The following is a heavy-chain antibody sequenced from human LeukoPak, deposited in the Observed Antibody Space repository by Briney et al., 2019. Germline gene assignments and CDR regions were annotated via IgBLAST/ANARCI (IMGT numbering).Heavy chain of an antibody. V-gene: IGHV3-53*01. J-gene: IGHJ4*02. CDR2: IYSGGST. Sequence: GGSLRLSCAASGFTVSSNYMSCVRQAPGKGLEWVSVIYSGGSTYYADSAKGRFTISRDNSKNTLYLQMNSLRAEDTAVYYCARDRGYSYGHFDYWGQGTLVTVSS. D-gene: IGHD5-18*01. CDR1: GFTVSSNY. CDR3: ARDRGYSYGHFDY.